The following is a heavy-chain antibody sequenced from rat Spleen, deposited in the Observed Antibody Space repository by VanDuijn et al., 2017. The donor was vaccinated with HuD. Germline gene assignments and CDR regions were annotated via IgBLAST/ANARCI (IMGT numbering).Heavy chain of an antibody. V-gene: IGHV5-29*01. J-gene: IGHJ2*01. CDR3: ARHGYDGSYYYWDY. Sequence: EVQLVESDGGLVQPGRSLKLSCAASGFTFSDYGMAWVRQAPTKGLEWVATISYGDSSGHSSTYYRDSVKGRFTISRDNAKNTLYLQMDSLRAEDTATYYCARHGYDGSYYYWDYWGQGVMVTVSS. CDR2: ISYGDSSGHSST. D-gene: IGHD1-12*02. CDR1: GFTFSDYG.